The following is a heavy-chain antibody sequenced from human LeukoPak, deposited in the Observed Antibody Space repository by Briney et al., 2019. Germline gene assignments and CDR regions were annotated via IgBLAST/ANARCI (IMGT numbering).Heavy chain of an antibody. CDR3: ARGRVSSSWYSAFDY. D-gene: IGHD6-13*01. CDR1: GGSISSYY. Sequence: SETLSLTCTVPGGSISSYYWSWIRQPAGKGLEWIGRIYTSGSTNYNPSLKSRVTMSVDTSKNQFSLKLSSVTAADTAVYYCARGRVSSSWYSAFDYWGQGTLVTVSS. CDR2: IYTSGST. V-gene: IGHV4-4*07. J-gene: IGHJ4*02.